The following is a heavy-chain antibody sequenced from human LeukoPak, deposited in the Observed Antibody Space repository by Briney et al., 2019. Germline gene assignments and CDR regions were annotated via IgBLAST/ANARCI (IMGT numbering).Heavy chain of an antibody. Sequence: PGGSLRLSCAASGFTFSSYGMHWVRQAPGKGLEWVAVISYDGSNKYYADSVKGRFTISRDNSKNTLYLQMNSLRAEDTAVYYCAKDNLWLHTGYYFDYWGQGTLVTVSS. CDR1: GFTFSSYG. CDR3: AKDNLWLHTGYYFDY. J-gene: IGHJ4*02. V-gene: IGHV3-30*18. D-gene: IGHD5-18*01. CDR2: ISYDGSNK.